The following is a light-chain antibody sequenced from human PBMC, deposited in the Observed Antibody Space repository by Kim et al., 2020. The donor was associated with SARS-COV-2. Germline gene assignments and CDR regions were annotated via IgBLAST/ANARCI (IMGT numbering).Light chain of an antibody. Sequence: QLVLTQSPSASASLGASVKLTCTLSSGHSSYAIAWHQQQSEKGPRYLMKLNSDGSHNKGDGIPDRFSGSSSGAERYLTISSLQSEDEADYYCQTWGTGIVVFGGRTQLTVL. CDR2: LNSDGSH. CDR3: QTWGTGIVV. CDR1: SGHSSYA. J-gene: IGLJ2*01. V-gene: IGLV4-69*01.